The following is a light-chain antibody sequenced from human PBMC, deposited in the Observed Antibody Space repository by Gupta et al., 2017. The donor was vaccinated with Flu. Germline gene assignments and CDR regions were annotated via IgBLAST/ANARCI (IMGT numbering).Light chain of an antibody. CDR3: DSYTATYTGV. V-gene: IGLV2-14*01. Sequence: QSALTQPASVSGSPGQSITISCTGTSSDIVGHNYVSWYQQHPGKAPKLMIYEVTNRPSGVSERCSATKSGTTALITMSGLQSEDESNYFCDSYTATYTGVFGGGTKVTV. CDR2: EVT. CDR1: SSDIVGHNY. J-gene: IGLJ3*02.